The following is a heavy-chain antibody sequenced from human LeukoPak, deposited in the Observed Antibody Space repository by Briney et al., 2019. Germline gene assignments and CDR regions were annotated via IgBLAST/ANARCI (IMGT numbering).Heavy chain of an antibody. D-gene: IGHD1-1*01. CDR2: ISGSGGRI. V-gene: IGHV3-23*01. CDR1: GFTFSSYS. J-gene: IGHJ4*02. CDR3: AKNPRLEGWIYFDS. Sequence: GGSLRLSCAASGFTFSSYSMSWVRQAPGKGLEWVSSISGSGGRIDYADSVKGRFTISRDNSKNTLSLQMNSLTAEDTAVYYCAKNPRLEGWIYFDSWGQGTLVTVSS.